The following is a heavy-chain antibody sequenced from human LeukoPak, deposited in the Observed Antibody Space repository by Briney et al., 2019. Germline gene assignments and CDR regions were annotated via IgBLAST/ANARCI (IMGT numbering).Heavy chain of an antibody. CDR2: ISAYNGKT. CDR1: GYTFTSYG. V-gene: IGHV1-18*04. CDR3: ARDGAYYDILTGYHPLDY. D-gene: IGHD3-9*01. Sequence: ASVKVSCKASGYTFTSYGISWVRQAPGQGLEWMGWISAYNGKTNYAQKLQGRVTMTTDTSTSTAYMELRSLRSDDTAVYYCARDGAYYDILTGYHPLDYWGQGTLVTVSS. J-gene: IGHJ4*02.